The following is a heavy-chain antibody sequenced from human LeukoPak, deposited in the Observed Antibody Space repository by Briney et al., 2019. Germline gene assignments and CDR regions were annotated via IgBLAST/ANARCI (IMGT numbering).Heavy chain of an antibody. CDR1: GFTFSDYY. J-gene: IGHJ6*04. D-gene: IGHD6-19*01. CDR2: ISSSSSYT. CDR3: ARKSGWYGSYYYGMDV. V-gene: IGHV3-11*06. Sequence: PGGCLRLSCAAAGFTFSDYYMSWIRQAPGKGLEWVSYISSSSSYTNYADSVKGRFTISRDNAKNSLYLQMNSLRAEDTAVYYCARKSGWYGSYYYGMDVWGKGTTVTVSS.